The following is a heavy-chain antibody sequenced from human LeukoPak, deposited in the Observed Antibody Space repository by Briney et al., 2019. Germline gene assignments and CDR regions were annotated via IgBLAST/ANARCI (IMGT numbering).Heavy chain of an antibody. Sequence: ASVKVSCKVSGYTLTELSMHWVRQDPGKGLEWMGGFDPEDGETIYAQKFQGRVTMTEDTSTDTAYMELSSLRSEDTAVYYCATGVTMVRGVIIMLLDYWGQGTLVTVSS. CDR1: GYTLTELS. CDR2: FDPEDGET. D-gene: IGHD3-10*01. V-gene: IGHV1-24*01. CDR3: ATGVTMVRGVIIMLLDY. J-gene: IGHJ4*02.